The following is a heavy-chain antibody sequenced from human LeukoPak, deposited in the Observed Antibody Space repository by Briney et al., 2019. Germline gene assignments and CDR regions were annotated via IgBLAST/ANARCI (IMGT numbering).Heavy chain of an antibody. CDR1: GGSISSYY. V-gene: IGHV4-59*01. CDR2: IYSSGST. CDR3: ARGGTTVTPGLLWFDP. J-gene: IGHJ5*02. D-gene: IGHD4-17*01. Sequence: PSETLSLTCTVSGGSISSYYWSWIRQPPGKGLEWIGYIYSSGSTSYNPSLKSRVTISVDTSKNQFSLKLSSVTAADTAVYYCARGGTTVTPGLLWFDPWGQGTLVTVSS.